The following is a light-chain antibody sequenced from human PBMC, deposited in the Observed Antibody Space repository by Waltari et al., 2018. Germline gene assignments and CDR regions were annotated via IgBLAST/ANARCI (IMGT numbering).Light chain of an antibody. CDR1: SSAVGNYNL. J-gene: IGLJ1*01. V-gene: IGLV2-23*02. CDR2: EVT. Sequence: QSGLAQPASASGSPGQSITLTCTGTSSAVGNYNLVSWYQQRPGKAPTLLSYEVTKRAPGTSDRFSASKSGNTASLSISGLQAQEDEADYYCCSYVGLGTYVFGTGTKVTV. CDR3: CSYVGLGTYV.